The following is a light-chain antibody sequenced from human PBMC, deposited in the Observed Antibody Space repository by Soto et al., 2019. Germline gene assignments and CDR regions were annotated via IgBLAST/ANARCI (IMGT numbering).Light chain of an antibody. V-gene: IGLV2-14*01. CDR2: DVS. CDR3: SSYTSSSTLV. J-gene: IGLJ1*01. Sequence: SVLTQPASVSRSPGKSITISCTGTSSYVGGYNYVSWYQQHPGKAPKLMIYDVSNRPSGVSNRFSGSKSGNTASLTISGLQAEDEADYYCSSYTSSSTLVFGTGTKLTVL. CDR1: SSYVGGYNY.